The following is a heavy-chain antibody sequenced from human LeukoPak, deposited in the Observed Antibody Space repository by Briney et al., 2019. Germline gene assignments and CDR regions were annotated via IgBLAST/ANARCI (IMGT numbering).Heavy chain of an antibody. D-gene: IGHD1-26*01. J-gene: IGHJ4*02. V-gene: IGHV3-9*01. CDR2: ISWNSGSI. Sequence: PGGSLRLSCAASGFTFDDYAMHWVRQAPGKGLEWVSGISWNSGSIGYADSVKGRFTISRDKAKNSLDLQMNSLRAEDTAVYYCARENSGSYIFDYWGQGTLVTVSS. CDR3: ARENSGSYIFDY. CDR1: GFTFDDYA.